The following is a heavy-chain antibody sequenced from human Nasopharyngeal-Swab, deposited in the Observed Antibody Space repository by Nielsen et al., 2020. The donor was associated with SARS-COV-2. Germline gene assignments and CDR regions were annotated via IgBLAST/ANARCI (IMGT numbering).Heavy chain of an antibody. J-gene: IGHJ5*02. D-gene: IGHD6-13*01. CDR2: ISWNSGTI. CDR1: GFTFDDYA. Sequence: SLKISCAASGFTFDDYAMHWVRQAPGKGLEWVSGISWNSGTIGYADSVKGRFTISRDNVKNSLFLQMNSLRTEDTALYYCARGAARSWYNWFDPWGQGTLVTVSS. V-gene: IGHV3-9*01. CDR3: ARGAARSWYNWFDP.